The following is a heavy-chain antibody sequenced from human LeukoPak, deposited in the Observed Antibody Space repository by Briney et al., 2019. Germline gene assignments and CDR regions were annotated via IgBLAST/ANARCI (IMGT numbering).Heavy chain of an antibody. J-gene: IGHJ5*02. CDR1: GGSFSGYY. CDR3: ARGKGDYDYVWGSYRHNWFDP. D-gene: IGHD3-16*02. CDR2: INHSGST. V-gene: IGHV4-34*01. Sequence: SETLSLTCAVYGGSFSGYYWSWIRQPPGKGLEWIGEINHSGSTNYNPSLKGRVTISGDTSKNQFSLKLSSVTAADTAVYYCARGKGDYDYVWGSYRHNWFDPWGQGTLVTVSS.